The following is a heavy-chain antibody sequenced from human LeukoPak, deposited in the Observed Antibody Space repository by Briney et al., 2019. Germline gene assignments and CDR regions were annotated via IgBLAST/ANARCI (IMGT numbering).Heavy chain of an antibody. D-gene: IGHD3-3*01. CDR2: ISSSSSYI. V-gene: IGHV3-21*01. Sequence: PGGSLRLSCAASGFTFSSYSMNWVRQAPAKGLEWGSSISSSSSYIYYADSVKGRFTISRDNAKNSLYLQMNSLRAEDTAVYYCARCAYDFWSGYYAGDSYFDYWGQGTLVTVSS. CDR1: GFTFSSYS. J-gene: IGHJ4*02. CDR3: ARCAYDFWSGYYAGDSYFDY.